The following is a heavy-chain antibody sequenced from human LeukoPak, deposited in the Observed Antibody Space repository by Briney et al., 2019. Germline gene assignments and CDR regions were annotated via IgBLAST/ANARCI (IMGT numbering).Heavy chain of an antibody. CDR2: ISYDGSKK. CDR3: ARDVSAVGGLERPATLGY. J-gene: IGHJ4*02. D-gene: IGHD1-1*01. V-gene: IGHV3-30*03. CDR1: GFTISNAW. Sequence: PGGSLSLSCAASGFTISNAWMNWVRQAPGKGLEWVAVISYDGSKKYYADYVKGRFTISRDKSKNTLYLQMNSLRPEDTAVYYCARDVSAVGGLERPATLGYWGQGTLVTVSS.